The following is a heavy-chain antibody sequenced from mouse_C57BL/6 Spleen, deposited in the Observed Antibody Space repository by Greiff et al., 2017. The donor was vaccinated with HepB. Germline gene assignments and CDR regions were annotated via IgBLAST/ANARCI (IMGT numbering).Heavy chain of an antibody. CDR2: IDPENGDT. CDR1: GFNIKDDY. V-gene: IGHV14-4*01. J-gene: IGHJ1*03. Sequence: EVQLQQPGAELVRPGASVKLSCTASGFNIKDDYMHWVKQRPEQGLEWIGWIDPENGDTEYASKFQGKATITADTSSNTAYLQRSSLTSEDTAVYYSTTWDQRNWYFDVWSTGTTVTVSS. D-gene: IGHD4-1*01. CDR3: TTWDQRNWYFDV.